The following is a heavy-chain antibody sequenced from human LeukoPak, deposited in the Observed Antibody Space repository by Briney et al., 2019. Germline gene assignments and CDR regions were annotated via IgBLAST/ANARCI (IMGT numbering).Heavy chain of an antibody. V-gene: IGHV4-39*01. D-gene: IGHD5-18*01. CDR2: IHYTGST. CDR3: ARRDRYSSGQFDH. J-gene: IGHJ4*02. Sequence: SETLSLTCSVSGDSISRSNYYWGWIRQSPGKGLEWIGSIHYTGSTYHSPSLKSRVTMSIDTSKNQFSLKVNSVTATDTAVYYCARRDRYSSGQFDHWGQGILVTVSS. CDR1: GDSISRSNYY.